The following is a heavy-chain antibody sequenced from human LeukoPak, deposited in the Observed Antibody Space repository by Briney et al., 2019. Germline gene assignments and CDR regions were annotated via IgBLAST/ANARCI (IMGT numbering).Heavy chain of an antibody. CDR1: GFTINDYN. D-gene: IGHD3-22*01. Sequence: GGSLRLSCTASGFTINDYNMNWIRQAPGRGLEWISCTGSGGSNYYADSVKGRFTLSRDNAKSTAYLQMNSLRSVDTAVYYCARNDPDSSEDWGQGTLVTVSS. CDR2: TGSGGSN. CDR3: ARNDPDSSED. J-gene: IGHJ4*02. V-gene: IGHV3-69-1*01.